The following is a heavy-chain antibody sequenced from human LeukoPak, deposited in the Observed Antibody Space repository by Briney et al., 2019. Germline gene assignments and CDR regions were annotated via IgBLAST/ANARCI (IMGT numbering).Heavy chain of an antibody. J-gene: IGHJ5*02. CDR2: IYYSGAT. D-gene: IGHD3-9*01. CDR3: ARDYDILTNQFDP. Sequence: RTSETLSLTCTVSGGSISSSSYYWGWIRQPPGKGLEWIASIYYSGATYYNPSLKSRVTISLDTSKNQFSLKLSSVTAADTAVYYCARDYDILTNQFDPWGQGTLVTVSS. V-gene: IGHV4-39*07. CDR1: GGSISSSSYY.